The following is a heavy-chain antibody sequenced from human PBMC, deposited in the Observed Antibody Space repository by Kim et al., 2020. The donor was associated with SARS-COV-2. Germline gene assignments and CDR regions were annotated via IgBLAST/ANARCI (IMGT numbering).Heavy chain of an antibody. J-gene: IGHJ4*02. D-gene: IGHD3-16*01. V-gene: IGHV3-21*01. CDR2: YM. Sequence: YMYYADSVKGRFTISRDNAKNSLYLQMNSLRAEDTAVYYCARRLGILGVDYWGQGTLVTVSS. CDR3: ARRLGILGVDY.